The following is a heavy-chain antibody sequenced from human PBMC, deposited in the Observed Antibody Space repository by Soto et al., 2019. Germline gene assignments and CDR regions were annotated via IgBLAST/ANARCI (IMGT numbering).Heavy chain of an antibody. CDR3: ATALISGYYLHDAFDI. CDR2: IYYSGST. J-gene: IGHJ3*02. Sequence: QVQLQESGPGLVKPSETLSLICTVSGGSISSYYWSWIRQPPGKGLEWIGYIYYSGSTNYNTSLNRLVTISVDTSNNPYSLMLSSLTAAHTAVYYCATALISGYYLHDAFDIWGQGTMVTVSS. D-gene: IGHD3-22*01. V-gene: IGHV4-59*01. CDR1: GGSISSYY.